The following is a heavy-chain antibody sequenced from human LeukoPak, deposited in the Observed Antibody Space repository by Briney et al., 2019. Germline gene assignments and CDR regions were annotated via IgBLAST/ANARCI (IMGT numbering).Heavy chain of an antibody. D-gene: IGHD5-12*01. V-gene: IGHV1-2*02. Sequence: ASVKVSCKASGYTFTGYYMHWVRQAPGQGLEWMGWINPNSGGTNYAQKFQGRVTMTRDTSISTAYMELSRLRSDDTAVYYCARKSGYSGYDSDAFDIWGQGTMVTVSS. J-gene: IGHJ3*02. CDR2: INPNSGGT. CDR3: ARKSGYSGYDSDAFDI. CDR1: GYTFTGYY.